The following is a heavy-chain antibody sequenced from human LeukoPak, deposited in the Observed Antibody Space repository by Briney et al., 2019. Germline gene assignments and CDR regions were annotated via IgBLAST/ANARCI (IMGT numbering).Heavy chain of an antibody. CDR3: ARGVTGIYYYYYMDV. J-gene: IGHJ6*03. V-gene: IGHV1-2*02. CDR2: INPNSVDT. CDR1: GYTFTGYY. D-gene: IGHD3-10*01. Sequence: ASVKVSCKASGYTFTGYYMHWVRQAPGQGLEWMGWINPNSVDTNYAQKFQGGVTMTRDTSISTAYMELSRLRSDDTAVYYCARGVTGIYYYYYMDVWGKGTTVTVSS.